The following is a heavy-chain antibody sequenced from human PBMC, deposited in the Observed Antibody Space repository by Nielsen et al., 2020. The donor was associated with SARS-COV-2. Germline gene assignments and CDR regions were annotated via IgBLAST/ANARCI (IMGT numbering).Heavy chain of an antibody. Sequence: ASVKVSCKASGYTFTSYAMHWVRQAPGQRLEWMGWINAGNGNTKYSQKFQGRVTITRDTSASTAYMELSSLRSEDTAVYYCAAGEPGYSYGGGAFDYWGQGTLVTVSS. D-gene: IGHD5-18*01. CDR3: AAGEPGYSYGGGAFDY. J-gene: IGHJ4*02. CDR1: GYTFTSYA. CDR2: INAGNGNT. V-gene: IGHV1-3*01.